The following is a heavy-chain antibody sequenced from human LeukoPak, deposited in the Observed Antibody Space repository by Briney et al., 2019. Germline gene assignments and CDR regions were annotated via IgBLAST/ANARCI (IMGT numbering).Heavy chain of an antibody. V-gene: IGHV4-30-4*01. D-gene: IGHD2-2*02. CDR1: GVSISSGDYY. Sequence: SETLSLTCTLSGVSISSGDYYWRWLRPPPGKGLEWIGYIYYSGSTYYNPSLKSRVTISVDTSKNQFSLKLSSVTAADTAVYYCATNIPGLNWFDPWGQGTLVTVS. J-gene: IGHJ5*02. CDR3: ATNIPGLNWFDP. CDR2: IYYSGST.